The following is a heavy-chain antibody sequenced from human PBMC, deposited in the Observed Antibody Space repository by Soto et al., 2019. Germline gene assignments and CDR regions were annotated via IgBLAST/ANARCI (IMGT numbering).Heavy chain of an antibody. CDR3: ARDPSIAAAGTDVRYYYYGMDV. D-gene: IGHD6-13*01. CDR1: GGTFSSYA. Sequence: SVKVSCKASGGTFSSYAISWVRQAPGQGLEWMGGIIPIFGTANYAQKFQGRVTITADESTSTAYMELSSLRSEDTAVYYCARDPSIAAAGTDVRYYYYGMDVWGQGTTVTVSS. V-gene: IGHV1-69*13. CDR2: IIPIFGTA. J-gene: IGHJ6*02.